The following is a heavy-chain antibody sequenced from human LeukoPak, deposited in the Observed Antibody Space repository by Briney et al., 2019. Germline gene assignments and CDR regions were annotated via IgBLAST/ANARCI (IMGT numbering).Heavy chain of an antibody. CDR3: ARQTAMGRSGDY. Sequence: GESLKIPCKASGYSFTSYWIGWVRQMPGKGPEWMGIIDPSDSEARYTPSFQGQVTISVDKSLTTAYLQWNSLKASDTAMYYCARQTAMGRSGDYWGQGTLVTVSS. D-gene: IGHD5-18*01. CDR2: IDPSDSEA. CDR1: GYSFTSYW. V-gene: IGHV5-51*01. J-gene: IGHJ4*02.